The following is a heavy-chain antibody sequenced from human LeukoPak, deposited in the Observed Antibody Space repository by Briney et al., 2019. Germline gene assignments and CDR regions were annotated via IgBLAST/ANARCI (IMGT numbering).Heavy chain of an antibody. CDR1: GGSFSGYY. V-gene: IGHV4-34*01. Sequence: PSETLSLTCAVYGGSFSGYYWSWIRQPPGKGLEWIGEVAHSGSTNYNPSLKSRVTISVDTSNNQFSLRLSSVTAADTAVYYCAFSGADYGGNSWTYWGQGTLVTVSS. CDR2: VAHSGST. CDR3: AFSGADYGGNSWTY. J-gene: IGHJ4*02. D-gene: IGHD4-23*01.